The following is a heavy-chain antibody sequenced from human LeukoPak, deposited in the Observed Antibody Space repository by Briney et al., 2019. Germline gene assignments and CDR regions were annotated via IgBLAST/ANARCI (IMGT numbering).Heavy chain of an antibody. CDR1: GFTFSYYT. D-gene: IGHD3-22*01. V-gene: IGHV3-30-3*01. Sequence: GGSLRLSCAASGFTFSYYTMHWVRQAPGKGLEWVAVISYDGSKKYYEDSVKGRFTISRDNSKNTLYLQINSLRAEDTAVYYCARVLNYYDSSGYYFSYWGQGTLVTVSS. J-gene: IGHJ4*02. CDR2: ISYDGSKK. CDR3: ARVLNYYDSSGYYFSY.